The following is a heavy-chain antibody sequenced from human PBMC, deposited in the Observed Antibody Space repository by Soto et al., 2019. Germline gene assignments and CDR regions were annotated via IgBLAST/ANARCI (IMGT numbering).Heavy chain of an antibody. V-gene: IGHV1-18*01. CDR1: GYTFTNYG. CDR3: AGEGQAPYYYYGMDV. CDR2: ISGYNGNT. Sequence: QVQVVQSGDEVKKPGASVKVSCKASGYTFTNYGFSWVRQAPGQGLEWMGWISGYNGNTKYAEKFQGRVTMTTDTSASTGDMELRSLRSDDTAVYYCAGEGQAPYYYYGMDVWGQGTAVTVSS. J-gene: IGHJ6*02.